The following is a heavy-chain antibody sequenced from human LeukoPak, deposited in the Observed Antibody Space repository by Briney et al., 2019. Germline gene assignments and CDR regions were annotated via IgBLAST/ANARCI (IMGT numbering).Heavy chain of an antibody. CDR1: GFTFSNYG. Sequence: PGGSLRLSCAASGFTFSNYGIYWVRQAPGKGLEGVAFIQSDGNNKYYADSVKGRFSISRDNSKNTLYLQMNSLRTEDTAVYYCAKVLMDYGDYFDYWGQGTLVTVSS. D-gene: IGHD4-17*01. CDR2: IQSDGNNK. J-gene: IGHJ4*02. CDR3: AKVLMDYGDYFDY. V-gene: IGHV3-30*02.